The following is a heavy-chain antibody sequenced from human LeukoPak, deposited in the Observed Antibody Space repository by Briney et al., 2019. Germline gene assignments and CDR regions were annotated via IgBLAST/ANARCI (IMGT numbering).Heavy chain of an antibody. CDR3: ARDRGYSGSYYDY. CDR1: GFTFSSYG. CDR2: ISTSSSTI. D-gene: IGHD1-26*01. Sequence: GGSLRLSCAASGFTFSSYGMNWVRQAPGKGLEWVSYISTSSSTIYYADSVKGRFTISRDNVKNTLYLQMNSLRAEDTAVYYCARDRGYSGSYYDYWGQGTLVTVSS. J-gene: IGHJ4*02. V-gene: IGHV3-48*01.